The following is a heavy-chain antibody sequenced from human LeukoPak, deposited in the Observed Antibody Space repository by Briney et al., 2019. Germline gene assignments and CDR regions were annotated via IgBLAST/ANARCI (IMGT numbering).Heavy chain of an antibody. Sequence: GGSLRLSCAASGFTFSSYAVSWVRQAPGKGLEWVAVISYDGSNKYYADSVKGRFTISRDNSKNTLYLQMNSLRAEDTAVYYCARFSGTWGQGTLVTVSS. CDR3: ARFSGT. V-gene: IGHV3-30-3*01. CDR2: ISYDGSNK. D-gene: IGHD3-10*01. J-gene: IGHJ4*02. CDR1: GFTFSSYA.